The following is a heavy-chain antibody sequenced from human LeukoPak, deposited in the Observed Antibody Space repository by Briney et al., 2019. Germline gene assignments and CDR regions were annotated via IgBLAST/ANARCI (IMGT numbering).Heavy chain of an antibody. CDR1: GFNFSNYA. Sequence: GGSLRLSCAASGFNFSNYAMHWVRQAPGKGLEYVSAISSNGGSTYYAHSVKGRFTISRDNSKNTLYLQMGSLIPEDMAVYYCARRFAAQLAFVDVWGKGTTVTISS. J-gene: IGHJ6*04. D-gene: IGHD3-3*02. CDR2: ISSNGGST. V-gene: IGHV3-64*01. CDR3: ARRFAAQLAFVDV.